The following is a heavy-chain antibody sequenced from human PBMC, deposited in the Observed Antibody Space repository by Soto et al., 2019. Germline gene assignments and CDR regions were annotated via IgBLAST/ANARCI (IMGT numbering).Heavy chain of an antibody. V-gene: IGHV4-39*01. CDR2: ISHTGSP. CDR3: ASQLESTTYFDY. Sequence: PQLQESGPGLVKPSETLSLTCTVSGGSISNSDYFWAWMRQPPGKGLEWVGTISHTGSPRYNPSLKIRVTISVDTSKNQFSLRLPSVTAADTAVFYCASQLESTTYFDYWGRGTLVTVSS. J-gene: IGHJ4*02. CDR1: GGSISNSDYF. D-gene: IGHD1-1*01.